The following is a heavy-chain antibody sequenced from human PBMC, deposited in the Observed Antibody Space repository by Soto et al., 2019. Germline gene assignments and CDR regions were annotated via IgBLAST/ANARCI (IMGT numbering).Heavy chain of an antibody. Sequence: PSQTLSLTCAISGDSVSSNSAAWNWIRQSPSRGLEWLGRTYYRSKWYNDYAVSVKSRITINPDTSKNQFSLQLNSVTPEDTAVYYCARDFLGVLVPAAMRGRYYYYYGMDVWGQGTTVTVSS. V-gene: IGHV6-1*01. CDR1: GDSVSSNSAA. CDR3: ARDFLGVLVPAAMRGRYYYYYGMDV. D-gene: IGHD2-2*01. J-gene: IGHJ6*02. CDR2: TYYRSKWYN.